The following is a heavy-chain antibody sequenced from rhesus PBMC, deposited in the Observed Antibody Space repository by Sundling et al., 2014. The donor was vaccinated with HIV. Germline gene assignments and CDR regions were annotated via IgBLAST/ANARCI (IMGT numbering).Heavy chain of an antibody. CDR2: IGGSSGNT. CDR1: GGSISGYY. V-gene: IGHV4-165*01. CDR3: ARSYDKYEYFEF. D-gene: IGHD4-35*01. Sequence: QVQLQESGPGLVKPSETLSLTCAVSGGSISGYYWSWIRQPPGKGLEWVGYIGGSSGNTYYQSSLKSRVTISKDTSKNQFSLKVSSVTAADTAVYYCARSYDKYEYFEFWGQGALVTVSS. J-gene: IGHJ1*01.